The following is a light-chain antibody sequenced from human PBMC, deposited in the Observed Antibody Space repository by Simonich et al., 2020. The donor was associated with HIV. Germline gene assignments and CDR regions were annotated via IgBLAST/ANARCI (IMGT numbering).Light chain of an antibody. V-gene: IGKV1-12*01. CDR2: AAS. CDR3: AQSVQLPLT. Sequence: DIQMTQSPSSVSASVGDRVTITCRASQGISSWLAWYQQRPGKAPKLLIYAASSLQSGVPSRFSGSGSGTDFTLKISRVEAEDVGIYYCAQSVQLPLTFGGGTKVEIK. J-gene: IGKJ4*01. CDR1: QGISSW.